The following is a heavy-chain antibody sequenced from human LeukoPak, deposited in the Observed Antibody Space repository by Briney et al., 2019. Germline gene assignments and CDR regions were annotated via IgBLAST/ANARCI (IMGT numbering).Heavy chain of an antibody. Sequence: PSETLSLTCAVSGGSISSSNWWSWVRQPPGKGLEWIGEIYHSGSTNYNPSLKSRVTISVDKSKNQFSLKLSSVTAADTAVYYCARDRASGQQLAPFDPWGQGTLVTVSS. D-gene: IGHD6-13*01. CDR2: IYHSGST. V-gene: IGHV4-4*02. J-gene: IGHJ5*02. CDR3: ARDRASGQQLAPFDP. CDR1: GGSISSSNW.